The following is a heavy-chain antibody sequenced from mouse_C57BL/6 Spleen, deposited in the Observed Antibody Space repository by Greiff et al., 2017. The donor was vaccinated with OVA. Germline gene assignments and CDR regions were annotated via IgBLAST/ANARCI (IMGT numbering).Heavy chain of an antibody. V-gene: IGHV1-15*01. Sequence: VQLQQSGAELVRPGASVTLSCKASGYTFTDYEMHWVKQTPVHGLEWIGAIDPETGGTAYNQKFKGKAILTADKSSSTAYMELRSLTSEDSAVYYCTRGLYGSSLYYFDYWGQGTTLTVSS. CDR2: IDPETGGT. CDR1: GYTFTDYE. D-gene: IGHD1-1*01. CDR3: TRGLYGSSLYYFDY. J-gene: IGHJ2*01.